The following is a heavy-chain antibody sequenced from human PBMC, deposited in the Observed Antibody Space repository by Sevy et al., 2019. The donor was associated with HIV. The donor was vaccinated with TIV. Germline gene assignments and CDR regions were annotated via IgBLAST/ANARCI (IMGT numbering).Heavy chain of an antibody. CDR1: GFTFSSYA. Sequence: GGSLRLSCSASGFTFSSYAMHWVRQAPGKGLEYVSAISSNGGSTYYADSVKGRFTISRDNSKNTLYLQMSSLRAEDTAVYYCVKDPGILTGHEAFDIWGQGTMVTVSS. J-gene: IGHJ3*02. D-gene: IGHD3-9*01. CDR3: VKDPGILTGHEAFDI. CDR2: ISSNGGST. V-gene: IGHV3-64D*06.